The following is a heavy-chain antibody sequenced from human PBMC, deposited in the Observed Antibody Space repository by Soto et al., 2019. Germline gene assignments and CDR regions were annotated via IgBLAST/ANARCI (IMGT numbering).Heavy chain of an antibody. V-gene: IGHV3-7*05. J-gene: IGHJ6*02. CDR2: IKQDGSEK. D-gene: IGHD4-4*01. Sequence: GGSLRLSCAASGFTFSSYWMSWVRQAPGKGLEWVANIKQDGSEKYYVDSVKGRFTISRDNAKNSLYLQMNSLRAEDTAVYYCARDQIVTTVNYYYYGMDVWGQGTTVTVSS. CDR3: ARDQIVTTVNYYYYGMDV. CDR1: GFTFSSYW.